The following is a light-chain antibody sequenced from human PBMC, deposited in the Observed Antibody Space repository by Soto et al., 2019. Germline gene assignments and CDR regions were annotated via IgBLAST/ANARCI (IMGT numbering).Light chain of an antibody. Sequence: QSALTQPASVSGSPGQSITISCTGASSDAGGYNYVSWYQQYPGKAPKLMIYEVTNRPSGVSDRFSGSRSGNTASLTISGLQAEDEADYYCSSYTSSRTWIFGGGTKLTVL. CDR2: EVT. CDR1: SSDAGGYNY. V-gene: IGLV2-14*01. J-gene: IGLJ2*01. CDR3: SSYTSSRTWI.